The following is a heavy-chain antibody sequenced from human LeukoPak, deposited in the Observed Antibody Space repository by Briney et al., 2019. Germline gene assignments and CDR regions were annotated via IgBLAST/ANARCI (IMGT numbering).Heavy chain of an antibody. J-gene: IGHJ4*02. CDR1: GFTFSSYA. V-gene: IGHV3-23*01. CDR3: AKSLYGGCDY. D-gene: IGHD3-16*02. CDR2: VNGNGGST. Sequence: GGSLRLSCAASGFTFSSYAMSWVRQAAVKGLEWVSGVNGNGGSTSYADSVKGRFTIFRDNSKNTVYLQMNSLRVEDTAVYYCAKSLYGGCDYWGQGTVVTVSS.